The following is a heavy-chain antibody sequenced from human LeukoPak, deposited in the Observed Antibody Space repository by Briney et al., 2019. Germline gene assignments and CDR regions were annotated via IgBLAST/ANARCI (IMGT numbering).Heavy chain of an antibody. CDR1: DGSISSGSYY. CDR2: IYTSGST. V-gene: IGHV4-61*02. Sequence: SETLSLTCTVSDGSISSGSYYWSWIRQPAGKGLEWIGRIYTSGSTNYNPSLKSRVTISVDTSKNHFSLKLSSVTAADTAVYYCARAGGWFDPWGQGTLVTVSS. CDR3: ARAGGWFDP. J-gene: IGHJ5*02. D-gene: IGHD3-10*01.